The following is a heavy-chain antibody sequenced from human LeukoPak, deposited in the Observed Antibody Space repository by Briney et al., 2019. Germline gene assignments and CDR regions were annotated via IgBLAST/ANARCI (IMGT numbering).Heavy chain of an antibody. Sequence: GGSLRLSCAASGFTFSDYYMSWIRQAPGKGLEWVSYISSSGSTIYYADSEKGRLTISRDNAKNSLYLQMNSLRAEDTAVYYCATTVTTYFGYFDYWGQGTLVTVSS. CDR3: ATTVTTYFGYFDY. J-gene: IGHJ4*02. CDR2: ISSSGSTI. V-gene: IGHV3-11*01. D-gene: IGHD4-17*01. CDR1: GFTFSDYY.